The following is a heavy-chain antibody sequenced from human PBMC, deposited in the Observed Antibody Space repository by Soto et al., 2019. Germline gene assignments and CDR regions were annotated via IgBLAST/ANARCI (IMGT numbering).Heavy chain of an antibody. CDR3: ARGSHYYGSGSTYYYYGMDV. J-gene: IGHJ6*02. V-gene: IGHV1-69*01. D-gene: IGHD3-10*01. CDR1: GGTFSSYA. Sequence: QVQLVQSGAEVKKPGSSVKVSCKASGGTFSSYAISWVRQAPGQGLEWRGGIIPIFGTENYSQKFQGRVTITADESTSTAYMELSSLRSEDTAVYYCARGSHYYGSGSTYYYYGMDVWGQGTTVTVSS. CDR2: IIPIFGTE.